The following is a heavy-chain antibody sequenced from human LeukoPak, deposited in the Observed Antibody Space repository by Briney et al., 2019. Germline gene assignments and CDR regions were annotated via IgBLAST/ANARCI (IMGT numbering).Heavy chain of an antibody. CDR1: GGSISSSNW. V-gene: IGHV4-4*02. J-gene: IGHJ3*02. D-gene: IGHD5-24*01. Sequence: SETLSLTCTLSGGSISSSNWWSWVRQPPGKGLEWIGEIYHSGSTNYNPSLKSRVTISVDKSKNQFSLKLSSVTAADTAVYYCARGQRWLQLRGAFDIWGQGTMVTVSS. CDR3: ARGQRWLQLRGAFDI. CDR2: IYHSGST.